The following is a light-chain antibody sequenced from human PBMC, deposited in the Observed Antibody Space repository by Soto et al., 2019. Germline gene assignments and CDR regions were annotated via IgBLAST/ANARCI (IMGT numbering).Light chain of an antibody. CDR1: QNINNY. J-gene: IGKJ1*01. V-gene: IGKV1-39*01. CDR3: QQSYIDPWGT. Sequence: DIQMTQSPSSLSASVGDRVTITFRASQNINNYLNWYQQRPGKAPKLLIYAASTLQSGVPSRFSGSGSGTDFTLAISSLQPEDFATYYCQQSYIDPWGTCGQGTKVESK. CDR2: AAS.